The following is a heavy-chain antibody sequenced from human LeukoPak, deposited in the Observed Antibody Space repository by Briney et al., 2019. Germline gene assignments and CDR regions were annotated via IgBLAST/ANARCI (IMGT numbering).Heavy chain of an antibody. V-gene: IGHV1-46*01. CDR1: GYTFTIYY. J-gene: IGHJ1*01. CDR3: AIPAPTVTGAEYFQH. CDR2: INPSGGST. Sequence: GASVKVSFKASGYTFTIYYMHWVRQAPGQGLEWMGLINPSGGSTSYAQKFQGRVTITRDTSTSTVYMELSSLRSEDTAVYYCAIPAPTVTGAEYFQHWGQGTLVTVSS. D-gene: IGHD4-17*01.